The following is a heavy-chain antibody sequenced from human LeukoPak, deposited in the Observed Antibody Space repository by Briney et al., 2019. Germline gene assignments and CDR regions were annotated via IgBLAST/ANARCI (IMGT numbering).Heavy chain of an antibody. CDR1: GFAFTTYA. V-gene: IGHV3-30*04. D-gene: IGHD2-2*01. J-gene: IGHJ4*02. CDR3: ARDRPNSYQPGGY. Sequence: GRSLRLSCTASGFAFTTYAMRWVRQAPGKGLEWVAFISYDGGDKYYAESVKGRFTISRDNSKNTLYLQMNSLRADDTAVYYCARDRPNSYQPGGYWGQGTLVTVSS. CDR2: ISYDGGDK.